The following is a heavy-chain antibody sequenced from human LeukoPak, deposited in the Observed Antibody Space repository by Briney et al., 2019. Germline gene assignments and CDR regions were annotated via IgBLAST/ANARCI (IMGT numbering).Heavy chain of an antibody. V-gene: IGHV3-23*01. D-gene: IGHD6-19*01. J-gene: IGHJ4*02. CDR1: GFTFSSYA. Sequence: PGGSLRLSCAASGFTFSSYAMSWVRQAPGKGLEWVSAISGSGGSTYYADSVKGRFTISRDNSKNTLYLRMNSLRAEDTAVYYCAKEPVTRIAVAGYFDYWGQGTLVTVSS. CDR2: ISGSGGST. CDR3: AKEPVTRIAVAGYFDY.